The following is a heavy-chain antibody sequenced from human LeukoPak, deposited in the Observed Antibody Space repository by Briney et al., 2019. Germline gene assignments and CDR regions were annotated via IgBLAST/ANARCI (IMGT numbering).Heavy chain of an antibody. V-gene: IGHV1-58*02. D-gene: IGHD3-16*01. J-gene: IGHJ4*02. Sequence: SVKVSCKASGFTFTRSAMQWVRQARGQRLEWIGWIVVGSGNTNYAQKLQGRVTMTTDTSTSTAYMELRSLRSDDTAVYYCARDSGTKIFYNYVWGATVDYWGQGTLVTVSS. CDR1: GFTFTRSA. CDR2: IVVGSGNT. CDR3: ARDSGTKIFYNYVWGATVDY.